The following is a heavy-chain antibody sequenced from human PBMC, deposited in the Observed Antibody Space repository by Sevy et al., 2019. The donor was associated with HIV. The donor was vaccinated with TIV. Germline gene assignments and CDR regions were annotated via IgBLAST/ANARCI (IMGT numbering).Heavy chain of an antibody. CDR1: GFTFSSYA. Sequence: GGSLRLSCAASGFTFSSYAMSWVRQAPGKGLEWVSAISGSGGSTYYADSVKGRFTISRDNSKNTLYLQMNSLRAEDTAVYYCANIAPSVVNPGTEYFQHWGQGTLVTVSS. J-gene: IGHJ1*01. D-gene: IGHD2-15*01. V-gene: IGHV3-23*01. CDR3: ANIAPSVVNPGTEYFQH. CDR2: ISGSGGST.